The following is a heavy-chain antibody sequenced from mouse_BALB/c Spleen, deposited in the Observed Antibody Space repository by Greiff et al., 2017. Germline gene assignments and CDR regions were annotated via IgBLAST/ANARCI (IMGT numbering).Heavy chain of an antibody. Sequence: QVQLQQSGAELVKPGASVKLSCKASGYTFTSYYMYWVKQRPGQGLEWIGEINPSNGGTNFNENFKSKATLTVDKSSSTAYMQLSSLTSEDSAVYYCTSPIYYDYDGWFAYWGQGTLVTVSA. V-gene: IGHV1S81*02. CDR1: GYTFTSYY. CDR2: INPSNGGT. J-gene: IGHJ3*01. CDR3: TSPIYYDYDGWFAY. D-gene: IGHD2-4*01.